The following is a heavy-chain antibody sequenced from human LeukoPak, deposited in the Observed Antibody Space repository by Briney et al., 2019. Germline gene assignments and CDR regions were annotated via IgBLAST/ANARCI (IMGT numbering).Heavy chain of an antibody. D-gene: IGHD2-2*01. CDR3: ARGVLTDCSSTSCYEDGSRMDV. V-gene: IGHV4-34*01. Sequence: SETLSLTCAVYGGSFSGCYWSWIRQPPGKGLEWIGEINHSGSTNYNPSLKSRVTISVDTSKNQFSLKLSSVTAADTAVYYCARGVLTDCSSTSCYEDGSRMDVWGQGTTVTVSS. CDR1: GGSFSGCY. J-gene: IGHJ6*02. CDR2: INHSGST.